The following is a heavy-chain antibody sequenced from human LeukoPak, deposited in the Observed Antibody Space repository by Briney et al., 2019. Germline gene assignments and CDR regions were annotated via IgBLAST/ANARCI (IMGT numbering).Heavy chain of an antibody. D-gene: IGHD6-19*01. CDR2: INPNSGGT. Sequence: VASVKVSCKASGYTFTDYYMHWVRQAPGQGLEWMGWINPNSGGTNYAQKFQGRVTMTRDTSISTAYMELSRLRSDDTAVYYCARVGWSRIAVAGPHYYGMDVWGQGITVTVSS. CDR3: ARVGWSRIAVAGPHYYGMDV. V-gene: IGHV1-2*02. J-gene: IGHJ6*02. CDR1: GYTFTDYY.